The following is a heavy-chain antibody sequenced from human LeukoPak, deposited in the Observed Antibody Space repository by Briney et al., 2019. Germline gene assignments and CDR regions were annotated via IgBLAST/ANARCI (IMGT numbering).Heavy chain of an antibody. CDR2: ISGSGGST. V-gene: IGHV3-23*01. CDR1: GFSFRDYA. Sequence: PGGSLRLSCEASGFSFRDYAMNWVRQAPGKGLEWVSAISGSGGSTYYADSVKGRFTISRDNSKNTLYLQMNSLRAEDTAVYYCAKDEPLLWFGETDYWGQGTLVTVSS. CDR3: AKDEPLLWFGETDY. J-gene: IGHJ4*02. D-gene: IGHD3-10*01.